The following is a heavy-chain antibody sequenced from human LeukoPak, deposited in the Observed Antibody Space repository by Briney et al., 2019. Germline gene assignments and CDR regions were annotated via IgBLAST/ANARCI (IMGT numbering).Heavy chain of an antibody. V-gene: IGHV1-2*02. CDR3: AREMSTVAGIDY. J-gene: IGHJ4*02. CDR1: GYTFTSFG. CDR2: INPNSGGT. D-gene: IGHD6-19*01. Sequence: ASVKVSCKASGYTFTSFGISWLRQAPGQGLEWMGWINPNSGGTNYAQKFQGRVTMTRDTSISTAYMELSRLRSDDTAVYYCAREMSTVAGIDYWGQGTLVTVSS.